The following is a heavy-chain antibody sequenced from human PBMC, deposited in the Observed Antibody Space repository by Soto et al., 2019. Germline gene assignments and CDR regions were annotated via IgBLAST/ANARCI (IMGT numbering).Heavy chain of an antibody. V-gene: IGHV3-74*01. Sequence: GSLRLSCAASGFTFSSYWMHWVRQAPGKGLVWVSFINNDGSSTSYADSVKGRFTISRDNAKNTLYLQMNSLRAEDTAVFYCARAAIQPVFGYYYYDLDVRGQGTTVTVSS. CDR1: GFTFSSYW. D-gene: IGHD3-3*01. CDR2: INNDGSST. CDR3: ARAAIQPVFGYYYYDLDV. J-gene: IGHJ6*02.